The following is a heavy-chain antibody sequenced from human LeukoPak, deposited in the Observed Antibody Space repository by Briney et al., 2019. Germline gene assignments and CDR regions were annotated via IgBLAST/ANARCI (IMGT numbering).Heavy chain of an antibody. CDR3: ARDRDGSGSWNYYYGMDV. CDR2: ISYDGSNK. D-gene: IGHD3-10*01. CDR1: GFTFSSYA. J-gene: IGHJ6*02. Sequence: GGSLRLSCAASGFTFSSYAMHWVRQAPGKGLEWVAVISYDGSNKYYADSVKGRFTISRDNSKNTLYLQMNSLRAEDTAVYYCARDRDGSGSWNYYYGMDVWGQGTTVTVSS. V-gene: IGHV3-30*04.